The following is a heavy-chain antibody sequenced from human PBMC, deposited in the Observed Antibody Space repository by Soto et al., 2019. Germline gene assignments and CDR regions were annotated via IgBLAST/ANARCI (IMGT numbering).Heavy chain of an antibody. CDR3: ARVTTTVNIDY. CDR1: GFTFSDYY. J-gene: IGHJ4*02. CDR2: ISSSSSYT. D-gene: IGHD4-17*01. Sequence: GSLRLSCAASGFTFSDYYMSWIRQAPGKGLEWVSYISSSSSYTNYADSVKGRFTISRDNAKNSLYLQMNSLSAEDTAVYYCARVTTTVNIDYWGQGTLVAVSS. V-gene: IGHV3-11*06.